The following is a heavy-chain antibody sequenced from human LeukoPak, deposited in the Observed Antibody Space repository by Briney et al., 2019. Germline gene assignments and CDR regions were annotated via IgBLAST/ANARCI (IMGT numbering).Heavy chain of an antibody. Sequence: GGSLRLSCAASGFIFSSYDMHWVRQATGKGLEWVSAIGTAGDTYYPGSVKGRFTISRENAKNSLYLQMNSLRAGDTAVYYCARVGIDYGGNSVAFDLWGQGTMVTVSS. CDR3: ARVGIDYGGNSVAFDL. CDR1: GFIFSSYD. V-gene: IGHV3-13*01. J-gene: IGHJ3*01. CDR2: IGTAGDT. D-gene: IGHD4-23*01.